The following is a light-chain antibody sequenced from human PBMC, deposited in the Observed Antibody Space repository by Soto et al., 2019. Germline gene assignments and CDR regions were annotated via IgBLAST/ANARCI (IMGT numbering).Light chain of an antibody. J-gene: IGKJ5*01. Sequence: EIVLTQSPATLSVTAGERATVSCRASQSVSSHLAWYQQKRGQAPRLLIYDASSRASGIPARFSGSGSGTDFTLTINSLRPQDFASSYYHQSYDSSPIPFGQGRRLEIK. CDR2: DAS. CDR3: HQSYDSSPIP. V-gene: IGKV3-11*01. CDR1: QSVSSH.